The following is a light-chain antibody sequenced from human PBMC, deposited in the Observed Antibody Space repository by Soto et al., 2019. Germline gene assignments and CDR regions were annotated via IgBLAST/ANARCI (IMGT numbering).Light chain of an antibody. CDR2: TSS. V-gene: IGKV1-39*01. CDR1: QSIGRN. J-gene: IGKJ1*01. CDR3: QQSYSTPPT. Sequence: EIQITQYPASLSASVGDRFTISCLSSQSIGRNLNCYQQKPGKAPTLLIFTSSSLQSGVPSRFSGSGSGTDFILTISSLQPEDFATYYCQQSYSTPPTFGQGTKVDIK.